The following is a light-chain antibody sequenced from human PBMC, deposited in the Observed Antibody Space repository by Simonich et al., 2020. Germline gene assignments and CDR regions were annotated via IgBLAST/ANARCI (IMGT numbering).Light chain of an antibody. CDR2: GAS. J-gene: IGKJ2*01. V-gene: IGKV4-1*01. CDR1: QRILYSSNNKNY. CDR3: QQYYSTPYT. Sequence: DIVMTQSPDSLAVSLGERATINCKSSQRILYSSNNKNYLAWYQQKPGQPPKLLIYGASTRESGVPDRFRGSGSGTDFTLTISSLQAEDVAVYYCQQYYSTPYTFGQGTKLEIK.